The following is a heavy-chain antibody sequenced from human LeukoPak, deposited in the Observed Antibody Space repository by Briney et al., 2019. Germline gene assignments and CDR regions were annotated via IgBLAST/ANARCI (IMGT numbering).Heavy chain of an antibody. CDR1: GFTFSSYW. CDR2: IKQDGSEK. CDR3: AREGSSWYGGFDY. Sequence: GGSLRLSCAASGFTFSSYWMSWVRQAPGKGLEWVANIKQDGSEKYYVDSVKGRFTISRDNAKNSLYLQMNSLRAEDTAVYYCAREGSSWYGGFDYWGQGTLVTVSS. D-gene: IGHD6-13*01. J-gene: IGHJ4*02. V-gene: IGHV3-7*01.